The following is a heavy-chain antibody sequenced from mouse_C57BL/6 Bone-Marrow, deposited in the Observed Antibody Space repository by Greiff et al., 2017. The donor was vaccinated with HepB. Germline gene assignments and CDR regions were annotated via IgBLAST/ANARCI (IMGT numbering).Heavy chain of an antibody. Sequence: VQLQQSGPELVKPGASVKISCKASGYTFTDYYMNWVKQSHGKSLEWIGDINPNNGGTSYNQKFKGKATLTVDKSSSTAYMELRSLTSEDSAVYYCARGIYYDYRAWFAYWGQGTLVTVSA. CDR2: INPNNGGT. CDR3: ARGIYYDYRAWFAY. D-gene: IGHD2-4*01. V-gene: IGHV1-26*01. J-gene: IGHJ3*01. CDR1: GYTFTDYY.